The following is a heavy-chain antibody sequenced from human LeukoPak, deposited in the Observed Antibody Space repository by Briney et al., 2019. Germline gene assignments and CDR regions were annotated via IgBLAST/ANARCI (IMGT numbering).Heavy chain of an antibody. J-gene: IGHJ4*02. D-gene: IGHD3-22*01. Sequence: SVTVSCKASGGTFSSYAISWVRQAPGQGLEWMGGIIPIFGTANYAQKFQGRVTITADESTSTAYMELSSLRSEDTAVYYCARYYYDSSGYYPFDYWGQGTLVTVSS. CDR3: ARYYYDSSGYYPFDY. CDR1: GGTFSSYA. CDR2: IIPIFGTA. V-gene: IGHV1-69*13.